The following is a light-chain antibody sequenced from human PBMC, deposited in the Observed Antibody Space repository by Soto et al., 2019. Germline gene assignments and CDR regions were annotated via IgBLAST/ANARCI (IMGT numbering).Light chain of an antibody. V-gene: IGLV2-14*01. CDR2: DVS. Sequence: QSALTQPASVSGSPGQSITISCTGTSCDVGGYNYVSWYQQHPGKAPKLMIYDVSHRPSGVSNRFSGSKSGNTASLTISGLQAEDEADYYCSSYTSSSTLYVFGTGTKLTVL. J-gene: IGLJ1*01. CDR3: SSYTSSSTLYV. CDR1: SCDVGGYNY.